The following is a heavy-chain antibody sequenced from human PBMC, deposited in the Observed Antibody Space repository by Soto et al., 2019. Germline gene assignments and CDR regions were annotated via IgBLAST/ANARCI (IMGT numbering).Heavy chain of an antibody. Sequence: SETLSLTCTVSGGSISSYYWSWIRQPPGKGLELIWYIYYSGSTNYNPSLKSRVTISVDTSKNQFSLKLSSVTAADTAVYFCAKGELLWFGELSHYYYGMDVWGQGTTVTVSS. D-gene: IGHD3-10*01. CDR3: AKGELLWFGELSHYYYGMDV. V-gene: IGHV4-59*01. CDR2: IYYSGST. J-gene: IGHJ6*02. CDR1: GGSISSYY.